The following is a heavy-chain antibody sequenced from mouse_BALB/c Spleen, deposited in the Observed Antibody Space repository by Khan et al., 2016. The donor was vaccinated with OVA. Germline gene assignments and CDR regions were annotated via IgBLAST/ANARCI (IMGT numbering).Heavy chain of an antibody. CDR1: GFTFSSFG. CDR2: ISSGSSTI. CDR3: ARMIYYYGSFDY. V-gene: IGHV5-17*02. D-gene: IGHD1-1*01. Sequence: EVELVESGGGLVQPGGSRKLSCAASGFTFSSFGMHWVRQAPEKGLEWVAYISSGSSTIYYADTVKGRFTISRDNPKNTLFLQMTSLRSEDTAMYYCARMIYYYGSFDYWGQGTTLTVSS. J-gene: IGHJ2*01.